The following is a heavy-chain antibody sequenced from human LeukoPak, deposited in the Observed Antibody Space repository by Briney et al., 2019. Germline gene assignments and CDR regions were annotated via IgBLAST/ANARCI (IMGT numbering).Heavy chain of an antibody. V-gene: IGHV3-15*01. CDR1: GFTFSSYW. D-gene: IGHD5-18*01. CDR2: IKSEADGGTI. J-gene: IGHJ4*02. CDR3: SVETWGRVTFYY. Sequence: GGSLRLSCAASGFTFSSYWMTWVRQAPGKGLEWVGRIKSEADGGTIDYAAPVKGRFTISRDDSENTLYLQMSSLNTEDTAVYYCSVETWGRVTFYYWGQGNLVTVSS.